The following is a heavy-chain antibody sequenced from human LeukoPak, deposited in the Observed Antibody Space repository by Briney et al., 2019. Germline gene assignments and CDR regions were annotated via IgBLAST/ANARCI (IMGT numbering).Heavy chain of an antibody. CDR2: IHNSGRT. V-gene: IGHV4-59*02. CDR3: ARETDIVVVPAAMRFDY. J-gene: IGHJ4*02. CDR1: GGSVSSYY. Sequence: PSETLSLTCSVSGGSVSSYYWSWIRQSPGKGLEWIGYIHNSGRTNYNPSLKSRVTISVDTSKNQFSLKLSSVTAADTAVYYCARETDIVVVPAAMRFDYWGQGTLVTVSS. D-gene: IGHD2-2*01.